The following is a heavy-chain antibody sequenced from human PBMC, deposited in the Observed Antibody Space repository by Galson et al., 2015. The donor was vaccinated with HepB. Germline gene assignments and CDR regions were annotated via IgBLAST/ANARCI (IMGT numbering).Heavy chain of an antibody. J-gene: IGHJ6*02. V-gene: IGHV1-2*06. CDR1: GYTFTGYY. CDR2: INPNSGGT. Sequence: SVKVSCKASGYTFTGYYMHWVRQAPGQGLEWMGRINPNSGGTNYAQKFQGRVTMTRDTSISTAYMELSRLRSDDTAVYYCAQAVPAAMEGAIAAYYYYGMDVWGQGTTVTVSS. D-gene: IGHD2-2*01. CDR3: AQAVPAAMEGAIAAYYYYGMDV.